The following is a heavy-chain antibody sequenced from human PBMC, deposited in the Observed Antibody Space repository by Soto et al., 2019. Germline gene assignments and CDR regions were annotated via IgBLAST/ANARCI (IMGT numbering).Heavy chain of an antibody. J-gene: IGHJ4*02. CDR2: INENGGRT. CDR3: ATRGGDY. Sequence: EAQLLESGGGFIQPGESLRLSCAASGFTFTNYGMSWVRQAPGKGLKWVSTINENGGRTYYADSVKGRLTISRDNSKNTLYLQMNRLRAEATAVYYCATRGGDYWGQGTLVTVTS. D-gene: IGHD6-25*01. V-gene: IGHV3-23*01. CDR1: GFTFTNYG.